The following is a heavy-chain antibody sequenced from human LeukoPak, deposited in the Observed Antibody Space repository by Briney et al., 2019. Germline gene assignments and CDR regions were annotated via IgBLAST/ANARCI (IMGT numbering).Heavy chain of an antibody. CDR1: GYTFSDYY. CDR2: INHSGST. D-gene: IGHD3-22*01. CDR3: ARGRRGYYYDSSGYCDY. Sequence: GSLRLSCAASGYTFSDYYMSWIRQPPGKGLEWIGEINHSGSTNYNPSLKSRVTISVDTSKNQFSLKLSSVTAADTAVYYCARGRRGYYYDSSGYCDYWGQGTLVTVSS. J-gene: IGHJ4*02. V-gene: IGHV4-34*01.